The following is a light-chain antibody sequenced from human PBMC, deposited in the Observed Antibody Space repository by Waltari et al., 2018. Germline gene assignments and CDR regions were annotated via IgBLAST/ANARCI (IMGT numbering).Light chain of an antibody. CDR2: GTS. CDR3: QQYDGEVLT. V-gene: IGKV3-20*01. J-gene: IGKJ4*01. Sequence: EIVLTQSPGTLSLSTGERATLSCRASQSVTSISLTWYQKKLGQAPRLLIYGTSSRATGIPDRFSGSGSGKDFTLTISRLEPEDVAVYYCQQYDGEVLTFGGGTKVEI. CDR1: QSVTSIS.